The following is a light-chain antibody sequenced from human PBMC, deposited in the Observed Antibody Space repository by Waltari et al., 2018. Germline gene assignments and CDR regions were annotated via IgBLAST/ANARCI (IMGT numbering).Light chain of an antibody. CDR3: QTWGMNIQV. CDR1: GEYSAYA. V-gene: IGLV4-69*01. J-gene: IGLJ3*02. Sequence: LVLTQSPSASASLGASVKLTCTLTGEYSAYAIAWHQQQPEKGPRDLMNVNSDGSHDKADGIPERFSGSSAGAERYLIISRLQSDDEADYFCQTWGMNIQVFGGGTRLTVL. CDR2: VNSDGSH.